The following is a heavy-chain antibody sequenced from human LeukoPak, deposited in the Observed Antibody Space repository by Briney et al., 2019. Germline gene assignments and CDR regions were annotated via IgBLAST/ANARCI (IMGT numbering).Heavy chain of an antibody. V-gene: IGHV3-7*03. J-gene: IGHJ4*02. Sequence: GGSLRLSCAASGFTFSSYWMSWVRQAPGKGLEWVANIKQDGSEKYYVDSVKGRFTISRDNAKNSLYLQMNSLRAEDTAVYYCASPKTPSGSYGDFDYWGQGTLVTVFS. CDR2: IKQDGSEK. CDR1: GFTFSSYW. CDR3: ASPKTPSGSYGDFDY. D-gene: IGHD1-26*01.